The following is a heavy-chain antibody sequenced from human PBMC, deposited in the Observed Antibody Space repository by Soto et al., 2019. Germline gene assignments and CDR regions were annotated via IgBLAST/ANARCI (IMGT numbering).Heavy chain of an antibody. Sequence: QVQLQESGPGLVKPSETLSLTCTVSGGSVSGYYWSWIRQTPGKGLEWIGYVHYSGGTLYNPSLESRVTISIDTSKNHFSLRLNSVTATDTAVYYCARAPAHIYDDRGKGTRYLDYWGQGTLVTVSS. V-gene: IGHV4-59*02. J-gene: IGHJ4*02. CDR2: VHYSGGT. CDR3: ARAPAHIYDDRGKGTRYLDY. CDR1: GGSVSGYY. D-gene: IGHD3-22*01.